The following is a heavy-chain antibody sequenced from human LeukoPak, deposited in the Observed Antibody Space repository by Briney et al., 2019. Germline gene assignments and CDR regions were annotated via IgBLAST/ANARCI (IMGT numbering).Heavy chain of an antibody. J-gene: IGHJ4*02. CDR3: AREWGMAY. Sequence: GGSLRLSCAAPGFTFRSNWMHWVRQAPGKGLVWVSRINSDGSTTTYADSGKGRFTISRDNARSTLYLQMNSLRAEDTAVYYCAREWGMAYWGQGTLVTVSS. D-gene: IGHD2-8*01. CDR2: INSDGSTT. CDR1: GFTFRSNW. V-gene: IGHV3-74*01.